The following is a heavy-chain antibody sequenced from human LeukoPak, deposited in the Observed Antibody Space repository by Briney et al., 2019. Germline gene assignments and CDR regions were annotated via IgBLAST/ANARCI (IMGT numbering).Heavy chain of an antibody. CDR1: GFTFSSYA. CDR3: ARSNERWLQFGYFQH. Sequence: PGGSLRLSCTASGFTFSSYAMHWVRQAPGKGLEWVAVISYDGSNKYYADSVKGRFTISRDNSKNTLYLQMDSLRAEDTAVYYCARSNERWLQFGYFQHWGQGTLVTVSS. J-gene: IGHJ1*01. CDR2: ISYDGSNK. V-gene: IGHV3-30-3*01. D-gene: IGHD5-24*01.